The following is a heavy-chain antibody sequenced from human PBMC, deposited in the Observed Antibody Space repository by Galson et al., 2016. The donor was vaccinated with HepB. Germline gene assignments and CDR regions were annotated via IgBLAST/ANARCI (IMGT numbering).Heavy chain of an antibody. V-gene: IGHV3-30-3*01. CDR2: ITFDGSNK. CDR1: DSSFSRYA. Sequence: SLRLSCAASDSSFSRYAMHWVRQSPDKGLEWVAVITFDGSNKYHADSMKGRFSISRDNSKNTPYLEMNSLRTEDAAVYYCASNTYSYDKTGTHYVNFFHYWGQGTRVTVSS. J-gene: IGHJ4*02. CDR3: ASNTYSYDKTGTHYVNFFHY. D-gene: IGHD1-7*01.